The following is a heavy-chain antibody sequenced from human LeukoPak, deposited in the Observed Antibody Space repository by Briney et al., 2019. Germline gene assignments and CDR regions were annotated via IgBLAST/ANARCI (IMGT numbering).Heavy chain of an antibody. V-gene: IGHV3-23*01. Sequence: GGSLRLSCVASGFTLSSYMMSWVRQAPGKGLEWVSGISGSAGGTFYSDSVRGRFTISRDSPKNTLYLQMNSLRVEDTAVYYCTKDPLDYWGQGTLVTASS. J-gene: IGHJ4*02. CDR3: TKDPLDY. CDR1: GFTLSSYM. CDR2: ISGSAGGT.